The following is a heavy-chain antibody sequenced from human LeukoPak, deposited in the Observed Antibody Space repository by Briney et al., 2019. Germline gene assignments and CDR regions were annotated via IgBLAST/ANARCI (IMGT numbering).Heavy chain of an antibody. CDR1: GFTFSNYE. CDR3: ATRRGYY. J-gene: IGHJ4*02. V-gene: IGHV3-48*03. Sequence: GGSLRLSCAASGFTFSNYEMNWVRQAPGKGLEWVSHISSSGSIINYADSVKGRFTISRDNAKKSLHLQMNSLRVEDTAVYYCATRRGYYWGQGTLVTVSS. CDR2: ISSSGSII.